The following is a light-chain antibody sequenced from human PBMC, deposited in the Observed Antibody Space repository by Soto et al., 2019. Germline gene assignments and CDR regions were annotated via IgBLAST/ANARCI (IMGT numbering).Light chain of an antibody. CDR2: DAS. V-gene: IGKV1-5*01. CDR1: QNINNW. J-gene: IGKJ1*01. CDR3: QRYNSASRT. Sequence: DIQMTQSPSTLSASVGDRVTITCRASQNINNWLAWYQQKPGKAPKFLIYDASILESGVPSRFSGSGSGTEFTLTISSLQPDDFATYFCQRYNSASRTFGQGTKVDIK.